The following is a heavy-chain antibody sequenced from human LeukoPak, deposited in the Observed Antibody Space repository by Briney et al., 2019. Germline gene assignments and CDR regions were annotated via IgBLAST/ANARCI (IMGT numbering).Heavy chain of an antibody. V-gene: IGHV4-30-4*08. Sequence: SQTLSLTCTVSGGSISSGDYYWSWIRQPPGKGREGIVYIYYSGTTYYTPSLKSRVTIAVDTSKNQFSLKLSSVTAADTAVYYCARGGAIVVVPAASYFEYGGQGTLVTVPS. D-gene: IGHD2-2*01. CDR3: ARGGAIVVVPAASYFEY. J-gene: IGHJ4*02. CDR1: GGSISSGDYY. CDR2: IYYSGTT.